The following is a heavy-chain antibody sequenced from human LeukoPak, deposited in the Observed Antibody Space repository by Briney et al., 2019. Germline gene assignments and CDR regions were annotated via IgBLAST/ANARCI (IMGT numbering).Heavy chain of an antibody. J-gene: IGHJ4*02. CDR1: GFTFSSYA. V-gene: IGHV3-23*01. Sequence: GGSLRLSCAASGFTFSSYAMSWVRQAPGKGLERVSAIIGSGGSTYYADSVKGRFTISRDNSKNTRYLQMNSLRAEDTAVYYCAKDLGNYYDSSGYYYVDYFDYWGQGTLVTASS. CDR2: IIGSGGST. CDR3: AKDLGNYYDSSGYYYVDYFDY. D-gene: IGHD3-22*01.